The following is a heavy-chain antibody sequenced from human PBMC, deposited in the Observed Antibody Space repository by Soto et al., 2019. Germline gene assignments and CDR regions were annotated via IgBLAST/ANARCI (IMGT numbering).Heavy chain of an antibody. CDR2: INHSGST. CDR1: GGSFSGYY. V-gene: IGHV4-34*01. J-gene: IGHJ5*02. Sequence: SETLSLTCAVYGGSFSGYYWSWIRQPPGKGLEWIGEINHSGSTNYNPSLKSRVTISVDTSKNQFSLKLSSVTAADTAVYYCARGLVEDYDFWSGYGNWFDPWGQGTLVT. CDR3: ARGLVEDYDFWSGYGNWFDP. D-gene: IGHD3-3*01.